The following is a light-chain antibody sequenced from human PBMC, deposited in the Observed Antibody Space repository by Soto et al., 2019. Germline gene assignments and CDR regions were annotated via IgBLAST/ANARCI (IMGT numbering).Light chain of an antibody. CDR1: QSVSSK. CDR3: QQRGKWPIT. V-gene: IGKV3-15*01. CDR2: GVS. Sequence: EILMTQSPSTLSVSPGERATLSCRASQSVSSKLAWFQQKPGQAPSLLIYGVSTRATGVPVRFSGSGSGTDFTLTISSLEPEDFAVYYCQQRGKWPITFGQGTRLENK. J-gene: IGKJ5*01.